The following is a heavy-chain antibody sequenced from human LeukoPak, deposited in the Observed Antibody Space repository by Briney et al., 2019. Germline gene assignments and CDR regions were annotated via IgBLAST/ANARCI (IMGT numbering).Heavy chain of an antibody. CDR2: IGSSSTYV. CDR3: ARGRSGNYFDY. Sequence: SGGSLRLSCAASGLTFSTYVMSWVRQAPGKGLEWVSSIGSSSTYVHYADSVKGRFTISRDNAKNSLYLQMNSLRAEDTAVYYCARGRSGNYFDYWGQGTLVTVSS. CDR1: GLTFSTYV. D-gene: IGHD1-26*01. V-gene: IGHV3-21*01. J-gene: IGHJ4*02.